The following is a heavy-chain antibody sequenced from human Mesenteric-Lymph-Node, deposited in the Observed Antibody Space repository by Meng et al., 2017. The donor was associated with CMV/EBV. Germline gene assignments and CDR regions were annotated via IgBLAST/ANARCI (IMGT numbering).Heavy chain of an antibody. CDR3: ARLLRFLEWSPIDY. CDR2: ISSVSSKI. CDR1: GFSFSTFA. D-gene: IGHD3-3*01. V-gene: IGHV3-21*04. J-gene: IGHJ4*02. Sequence: GGSLRLSCAASGFSFSTFAMSWVRQAPGKGLEWVSSISSVSSKIYYAHSVRGRFTISRDNAKNTLYLQMNSLRAEDTALYYCARLLRFLEWSPIDYWGQGTLVTVSS.